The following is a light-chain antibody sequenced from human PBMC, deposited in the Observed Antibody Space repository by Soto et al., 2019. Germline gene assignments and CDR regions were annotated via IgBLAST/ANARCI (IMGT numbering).Light chain of an antibody. V-gene: IGKV1-39*01. Sequence: ISITHSPSSVPASVGDRVTITCRASQSISSYLNWYQQKPGKAPKLLIYAASSLQSGVPSRFSGSGSGTDFTLTISSLQPEDFATYYCQQSYSTLFTFGPGTKVDVK. CDR1: QSISSY. J-gene: IGKJ3*01. CDR2: AAS. CDR3: QQSYSTLFT.